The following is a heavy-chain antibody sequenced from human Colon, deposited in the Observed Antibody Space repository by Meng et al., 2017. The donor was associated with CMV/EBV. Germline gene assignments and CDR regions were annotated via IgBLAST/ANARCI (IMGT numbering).Heavy chain of an antibody. CDR2: IGYDETEK. D-gene: IGHD1-1*01. V-gene: IGHV3-30*02. CDR1: GFTFSSYE. J-gene: IGHJ4*02. Sequence: GESLKISCAASGFTFSSYEMNWVRQAPGKGLEWVAYIGYDETEKSSADSVRGRFTVSRDNSRNTLYLQMSRLRAEDTAIYYCATDGGAWNLDHWGQGTLVTVSS. CDR3: ATDGGAWNLDH.